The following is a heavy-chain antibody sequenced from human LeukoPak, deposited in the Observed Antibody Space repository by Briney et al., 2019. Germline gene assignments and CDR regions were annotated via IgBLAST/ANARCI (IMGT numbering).Heavy chain of an antibody. CDR2: IYYSGST. CDR1: GGSISSYY. D-gene: IGHD3-3*01. J-gene: IGHJ5*02. V-gene: IGHV4-59*01. CDR3: AGTYYDFWSGYSYNWFDP. Sequence: PSETLSLTCTVSGGSISSYYWSWIRQPPGKGLEWIGYIYYSGSTNYNLSLKSRVTISVDTSKNQFSLKLSSVTAADTAVYYCAGTYYDFWSGYSYNWFDPWGQGTLVTVSS.